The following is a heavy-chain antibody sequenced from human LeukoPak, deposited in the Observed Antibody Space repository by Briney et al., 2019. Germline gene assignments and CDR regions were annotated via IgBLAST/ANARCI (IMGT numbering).Heavy chain of an antibody. D-gene: IGHD2-2*01. CDR2: IWYDGSNK. Sequence: GGSLRLSCAASGFTFSSYGMHWVRQAPGKGLEWVAVIWYDGSNKYYADSVKGRFTISRDNSKNTLYLQMNSLRAEDTDVYYCAREGYCSSTSCNGMDVWGQGTTVTVSS. CDR3: AREGYCSSTSCNGMDV. CDR1: GFTFSSYG. V-gene: IGHV3-33*01. J-gene: IGHJ6*02.